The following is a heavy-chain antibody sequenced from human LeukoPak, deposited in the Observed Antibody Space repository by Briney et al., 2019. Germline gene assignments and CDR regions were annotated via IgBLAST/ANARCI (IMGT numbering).Heavy chain of an antibody. CDR1: GFTVSSNY. D-gene: IGHD5-18*01. J-gene: IGHJ6*02. CDR3: ARELSSYGPTYYGMDV. V-gene: IGHV3-66*01. CDR2: IYSGGGT. Sequence: PGGSLRLSCAASGFTVSSNYMSWVRQAPGKGLEWVSVIYSGGGTYYADSVKGRFTISRDNSKNTLYLQMNSLRAEDTAVYYCARELSSYGPTYYGMDVWGQGTTVTVSS.